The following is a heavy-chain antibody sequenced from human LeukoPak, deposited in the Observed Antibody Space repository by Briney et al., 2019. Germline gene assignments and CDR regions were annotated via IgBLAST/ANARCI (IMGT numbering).Heavy chain of an antibody. CDR3: AKRGPYGSASGGSGFDY. D-gene: IGHD3-10*01. Sequence: QPGGSLRLSCATSGFTFSNAWMNWVRQAPGKGLEWVSAISGSGGSTYYADSVKGRFTISRDNSKNTLYLQMNSLRAEDTAVYYCAKRGPYGSASGGSGFDYWGQGTLVTVSS. V-gene: IGHV3-23*01. J-gene: IGHJ4*02. CDR2: ISGSGGST. CDR1: GFTFSNAW.